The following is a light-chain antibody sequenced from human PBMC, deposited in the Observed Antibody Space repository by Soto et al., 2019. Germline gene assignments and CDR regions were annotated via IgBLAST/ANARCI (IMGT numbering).Light chain of an antibody. Sequence: DIQMTQSPYTLSASVGDRVTITCRASQSINSWLAWYQQKPGKAPKVVIYDASSLESGVPSRFSGNRSGTEFTLTISSLQPDDFATYYCQHYNTYPWTFGQGTKVEI. CDR1: QSINSW. J-gene: IGKJ1*01. CDR3: QHYNTYPWT. CDR2: DAS. V-gene: IGKV1-5*01.